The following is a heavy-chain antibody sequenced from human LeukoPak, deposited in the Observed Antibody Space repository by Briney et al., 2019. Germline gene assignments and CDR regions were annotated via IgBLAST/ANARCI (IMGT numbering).Heavy chain of an antibody. Sequence: GGSLRLSCAASGFTFSNSAMSWVRQAPGKGLEWVSGISGSGGSTYYADSVKGRFTISRDNTKNTLYLQMNSLRAEDTAVYYCAKARDILTGYYKPAFDYWGQGTLVPVSS. V-gene: IGHV3-23*01. J-gene: IGHJ4*02. D-gene: IGHD3-9*01. CDR1: GFTFSNSA. CDR3: AKARDILTGYYKPAFDY. CDR2: ISGSGGST.